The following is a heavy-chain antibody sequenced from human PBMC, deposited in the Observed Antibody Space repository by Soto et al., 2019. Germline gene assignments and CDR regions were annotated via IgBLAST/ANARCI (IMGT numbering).Heavy chain of an antibody. J-gene: IGHJ6*02. CDR3: ARDRSGYYYYYGMDV. V-gene: IGHV1-69*13. CDR2: IIPIFGTA. CDR1: GGTFSSYA. Sequence: SVKVSCKASGGTFSSYAISWVRQAPGQGLEWMGGIIPIFGTANYAQKFQGRVTITADESTSTAYMELSSLRSEDTAVYYCARDRSGYYYYYGMDVWGQGTTVTVSS. D-gene: IGHD2-15*01.